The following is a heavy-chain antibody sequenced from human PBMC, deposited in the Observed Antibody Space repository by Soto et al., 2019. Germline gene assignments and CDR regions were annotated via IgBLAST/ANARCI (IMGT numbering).Heavy chain of an antibody. CDR1: GGSISSSNW. V-gene: IGHV4-4*02. J-gene: IGHJ3*02. CDR3: ARGVETYGSEGAFDI. Sequence: PSETLSLTCAVSGGSISSSNWWSWVRQPPGKGLEWIGEIYHSGSTNYNPSLKSRVTISVDTSKNQFSLKLSSVTAADTAVYYCARGVETYGSEGAFDIWGQGTMVTVSS. D-gene: IGHD2-15*01. CDR2: IYHSGST.